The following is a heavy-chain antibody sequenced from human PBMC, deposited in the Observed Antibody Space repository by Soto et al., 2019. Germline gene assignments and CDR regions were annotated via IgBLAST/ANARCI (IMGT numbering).Heavy chain of an antibody. CDR3: ASGIQLWLRRINNGYSG. Sequence: QVQLVQSGAEVKKPESSVNVSCKAPGGTFSTYAISWVRQAPGQGLEWMGGIIPMFGTANYAQRFQDRVTITADESTNTVYMELSSLRSEDTAVYFSASGIQLWLRRINNGYSGWGQGTLVTVSS. D-gene: IGHD5-18*01. V-gene: IGHV1-69*12. CDR2: IIPMFGTA. J-gene: IGHJ4*02. CDR1: GGTFSTYA.